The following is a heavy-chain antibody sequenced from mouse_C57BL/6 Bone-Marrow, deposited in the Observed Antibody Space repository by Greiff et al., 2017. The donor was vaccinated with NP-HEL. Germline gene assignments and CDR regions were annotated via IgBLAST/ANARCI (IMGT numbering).Heavy chain of an antibody. V-gene: IGHV2-3*01. Sequence: VQLQQSGPGLVAPSQSLSITCTVSGFSLTSYGVSWVRQPPGKGLEWLGVIWGDGSTNYHSALISRLSISKDNSKSQVFLKLNSLQTDDTATYYCAKGKGVNYPAWFAYWGQGTLVTVSA. J-gene: IGHJ3*01. CDR3: AKGKGVNYPAWFAY. CDR2: IWGDGST. CDR1: GFSLTSYG. D-gene: IGHD1-1*01.